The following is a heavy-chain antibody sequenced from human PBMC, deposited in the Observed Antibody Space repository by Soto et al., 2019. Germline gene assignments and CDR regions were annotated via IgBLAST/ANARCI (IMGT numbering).Heavy chain of an antibody. J-gene: IGHJ5*02. CDR2: ISGSGGST. CDR1: GFTFSSYA. Sequence: PGGSLRLSCAASGFTFSSYAMSSVRQAPGKGLEWVSAISGSGGSTYYADSVKGRFTISRDNSKNTLYLQMNSLRAEDTAVYYRAKDTKSRYIWGSYPDPWGQGTLVTVSS. D-gene: IGHD3-16*01. V-gene: IGHV3-23*01. CDR3: AKDTKSRYIWGSYPDP.